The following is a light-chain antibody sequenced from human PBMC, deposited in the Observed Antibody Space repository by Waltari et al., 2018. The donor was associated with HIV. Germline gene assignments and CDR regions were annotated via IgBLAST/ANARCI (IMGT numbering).Light chain of an antibody. Sequence: QSVLTQPPSVSGAPGQRVTISCTGSSSNLGLGYDVQWYQQLPGTAPNLLVYVNIHRPSGVPDRFTGSKSGLSASLAITGLQAEDEANYYCQSYNNSLSAWVFGGGTKVTVL. CDR2: VNI. CDR1: SSNLGLGYD. V-gene: IGLV1-40*01. J-gene: IGLJ3*02. CDR3: QSYNNSLSAWV.